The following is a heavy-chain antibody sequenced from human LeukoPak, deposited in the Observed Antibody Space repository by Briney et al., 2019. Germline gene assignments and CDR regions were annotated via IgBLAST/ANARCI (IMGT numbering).Heavy chain of an antibody. J-gene: IGHJ4*02. CDR2: IRSKATGGTT. CDR1: GFTIGDYG. CDR3: TRTTTGRGDFDY. Sequence: GGSLRLSCTASGFTIGDYGMTWVRQAPEKGLEWVGFIRSKATGGTTDYAASVKGRFTISTDESKSIAYLQMNSLKIEDTAIYYCTRTTTGRGDFDYWGQGTLVTVSS. D-gene: IGHD1-1*01. V-gene: IGHV3-49*04.